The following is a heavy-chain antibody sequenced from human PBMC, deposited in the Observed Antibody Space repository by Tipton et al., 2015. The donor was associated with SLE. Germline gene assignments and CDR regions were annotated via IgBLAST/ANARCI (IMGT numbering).Heavy chain of an antibody. V-gene: IGHV3-30*04. J-gene: IGHJ4*02. CDR1: GFTFSSYA. CDR2: ISYDGSNK. CDR3: AREFASAGMGFFDY. Sequence: SLRLSCAASGFTFSSYAMHWVRQAPGKGLEWVAVISYDGSNKYYADSLKGRFTISRDNAKNSLYLQMDGLRAEDTAVYYCAREFASAGMGFFDYWGQGALVTVSS. D-gene: IGHD3-10*01.